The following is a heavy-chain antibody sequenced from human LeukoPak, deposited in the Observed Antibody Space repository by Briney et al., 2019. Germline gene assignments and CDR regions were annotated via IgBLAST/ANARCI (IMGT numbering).Heavy chain of an antibody. CDR3: ARPKEGLRYLDWLTGDWYFDL. CDR1: GLIFSNYW. J-gene: IGHJ2*01. CDR2: IKPDGSAA. Sequence: GGSLILSCPTSGLIFSNYWMSWFRQAPRKGLTQPANIKPDGSAACYVDSLKGRFVISRDDDQDAFFLHLNGRSSEDRAAYYCARPKEGLRYLDWLTGDWYFDLWGRGTLVTVSS. D-gene: IGHD3-9*01. V-gene: IGHV3-7*01.